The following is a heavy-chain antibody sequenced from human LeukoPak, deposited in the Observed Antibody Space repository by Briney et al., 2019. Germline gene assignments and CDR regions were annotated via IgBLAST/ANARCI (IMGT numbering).Heavy chain of an antibody. V-gene: IGHV3-33*01. CDR2: IWYDGSNK. J-gene: IGHJ5*02. D-gene: IGHD1-26*01. CDR3: AREGVGRGVGASWFDP. Sequence: PGRSLRLSCEASGFTFRSYGMHWVRQAPGKGLEWVAVIWYDGSNKYYADSVKGRFTISRDNSKNTLYLQMNSLRAEDTAVYYCAREGVGRGVGASWFDPWGQGTLVTVSS. CDR1: GFTFRSYG.